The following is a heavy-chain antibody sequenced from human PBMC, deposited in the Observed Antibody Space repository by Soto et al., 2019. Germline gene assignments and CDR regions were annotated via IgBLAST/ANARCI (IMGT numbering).Heavy chain of an antibody. V-gene: IGHV4-39*01. Sequence: SETLSLTCTVSGGSISSSSYYWGWIRQPPGKGLEWIGSIYYSGSTYYNPSLKSRVTISVDTSKNQFSLKLSSVTAADTAVYYCARQGIQLWAYYYYYYGMDVWGQGTTVTVSS. CDR3: ARQGIQLWAYYYYYYGMDV. J-gene: IGHJ6*02. CDR1: GGSISSSSYY. CDR2: IYYSGST. D-gene: IGHD5-18*01.